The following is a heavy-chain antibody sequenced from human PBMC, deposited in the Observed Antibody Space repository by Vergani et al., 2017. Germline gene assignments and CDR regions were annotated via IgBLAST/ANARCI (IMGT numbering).Heavy chain of an antibody. Sequence: VQLVESGGGVVQPGRSLRLSCAASGFTFSSYEMNWVRQAPGKGLEWVSYISSSGSTIYYADSVKGRFTISRDNAKNSLYLQMNSLRAEDTAVYYCARYLAYCGGDCPNWYFDLWGRGTLVTVSS. J-gene: IGHJ2*01. CDR3: ARYLAYCGGDCPNWYFDL. D-gene: IGHD2-21*02. V-gene: IGHV3-48*03. CDR1: GFTFSSYE. CDR2: ISSSGSTI.